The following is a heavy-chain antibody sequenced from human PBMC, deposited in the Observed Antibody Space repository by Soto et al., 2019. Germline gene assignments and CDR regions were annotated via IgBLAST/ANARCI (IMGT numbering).Heavy chain of an antibody. D-gene: IGHD6-13*01. V-gene: IGHV3-23*01. CDR1: GFTFSSYA. CDR2: ISGSGGST. CDR3: AKDQGSSWYLDY. J-gene: IGHJ4*02. Sequence: EVQLLESGGGLVQPGGSLRLSCAASGFTFSSYAMSWVRQAPGKGLEWVSAISGSGGSTYYADSVKGRFTISRDNSKNMLYLQMNSLRAEDTAVYYCAKDQGSSWYLDYWGQGTLVTVSS.